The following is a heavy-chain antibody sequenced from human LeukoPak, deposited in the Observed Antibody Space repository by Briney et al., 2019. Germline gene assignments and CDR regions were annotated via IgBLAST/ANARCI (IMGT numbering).Heavy chain of an antibody. J-gene: IGHJ4*01. D-gene: IGHD6-13*01. Sequence: SETLSLSCTVSGGSISSYYWSWIRQPPGKGLEWIGYIYYSGSTNYNPSLKSRVTISVDTSKNQLSLKLSSVTAADTAVYYCARHWETSSWYVDYWGQGTLVTVSS. V-gene: IGHV4-59*08. CDR3: ARHWETSSWYVDY. CDR2: IYYSGST. CDR1: GGSISSYY.